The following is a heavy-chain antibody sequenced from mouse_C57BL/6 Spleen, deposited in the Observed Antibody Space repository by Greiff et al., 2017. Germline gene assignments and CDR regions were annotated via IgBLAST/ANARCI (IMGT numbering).Heavy chain of an antibody. CDR2: INPGSGGT. J-gene: IGHJ2*01. D-gene: IGHD1-1*01. CDR1: GYAFTNYL. V-gene: IGHV1-54*01. Sequence: LVESGAELVRPGTSVKVSCKASGYAFTNYLIEWVKQRPGQGLEWIGVINPGSGGTNYNEKFKGKATLTADKSSSTAYMQLSSLTSEDSAVYFCARRYYGSPDYWGQGTTLTVSS. CDR3: ARRYYGSPDY.